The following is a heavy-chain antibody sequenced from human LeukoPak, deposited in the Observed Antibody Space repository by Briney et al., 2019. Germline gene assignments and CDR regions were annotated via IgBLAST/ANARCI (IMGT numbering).Heavy chain of an antibody. D-gene: IGHD1-14*01. J-gene: IGHJ4*02. CDR2: IRYDGNNK. CDR1: GFTFSNYG. Sequence: GGSLRLSCGASGFTFSNYGMLWVRQAPGKGLEWVAFIRYDGNNKLYADSVKGRFTISRDNSKNTLYLHINSLRAEDTAVYYCVKDNPLDYWGQGTLVTVSS. V-gene: IGHV3-30*02. CDR3: VKDNPLDY.